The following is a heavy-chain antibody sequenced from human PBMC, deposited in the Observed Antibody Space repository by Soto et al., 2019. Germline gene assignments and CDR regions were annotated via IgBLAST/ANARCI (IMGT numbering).Heavy chain of an antibody. D-gene: IGHD6-6*01. CDR3: AKDRRSIAARPWFDP. CDR2: ISGSGGST. Sequence: GGSLRLSCAASGFTFSSYAMSWVRQAPGKGLEWVSAISGSGGSTYYADSGKGRFTISRDNSKNTLYLQMNSLRAEDTAVYYCAKDRRSIAARPWFDPWGQGTLVTVSS. V-gene: IGHV3-23*01. CDR1: GFTFSSYA. J-gene: IGHJ5*02.